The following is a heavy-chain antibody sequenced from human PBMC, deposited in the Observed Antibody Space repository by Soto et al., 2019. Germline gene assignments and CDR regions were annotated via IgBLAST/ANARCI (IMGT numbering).Heavy chain of an antibody. Sequence: PGGSLRLSCAASGFTFSNAWMSWVRQAPGKGLEWVGRIKSKTDGGTTDYDAPVKSRFTISRDDSKNTLYLQMNSLKTEDTALYYCTTDIALRFLEWSADAFDIWGQGTMVTVSS. D-gene: IGHD3-3*01. CDR3: TTDIALRFLEWSADAFDI. CDR2: IKSKTDGGTT. V-gene: IGHV3-15*01. CDR1: GFTFSNAW. J-gene: IGHJ3*02.